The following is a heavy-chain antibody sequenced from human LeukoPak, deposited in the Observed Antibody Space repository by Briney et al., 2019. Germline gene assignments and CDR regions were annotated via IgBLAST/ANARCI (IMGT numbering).Heavy chain of an antibody. V-gene: IGHV1-69*05. CDR2: IIPIFGTA. CDR1: GGSFSSYA. D-gene: IGHD5-18*01. J-gene: IGHJ4*02. Sequence: AAAKVSCKASGGSFSSYAISWVRQDPGQGLEWMGRIIPIFGTANYAQQFQGRVTITTAESTSTAYMEQSSLRSEDTAVYYCARDNHVDTAMGDYWGQGTLVTVSS. CDR3: ARDNHVDTAMGDY.